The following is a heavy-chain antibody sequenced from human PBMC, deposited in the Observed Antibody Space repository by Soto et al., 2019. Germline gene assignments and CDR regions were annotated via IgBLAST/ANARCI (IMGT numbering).Heavy chain of an antibody. D-gene: IGHD6-6*01. CDR2: ISSSSSYI. Sequence: EVQLVESGGGLVKPGGSLRLSCAVSGFTFSNYSMNWVRQAPGKGPEWVSIISSSSSYIYYADSVKGRFSISRDNAKNSLYLQMNSLRAEDTAVYYCARDNSELYSTSPDYYYYCMDVWGKGTTVTVSS. CDR3: ARDNSELYSTSPDYYYYCMDV. CDR1: GFTFSNYS. J-gene: IGHJ6*03. V-gene: IGHV3-21*01.